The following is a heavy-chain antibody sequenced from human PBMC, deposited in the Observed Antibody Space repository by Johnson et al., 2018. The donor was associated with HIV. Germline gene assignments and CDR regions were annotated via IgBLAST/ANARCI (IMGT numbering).Heavy chain of an antibody. J-gene: IGHJ3*02. CDR1: GFVFSDSH. Sequence: VQLVESGGDLVKPGGSLRVSCLASGFVFSDSHMSWIRQAPGKGLEWVSGINWNGGSTGYADSVKGRFTISRDNAKNSLYLQMNSLRAEDTAVYYCARDLGYYYGSVSYYRDAFDIWGQGTMLTVSS. CDR2: INWNGGST. CDR3: ARDLGYYYGSVSYYRDAFDI. V-gene: IGHV3-20*04. D-gene: IGHD3-10*01.